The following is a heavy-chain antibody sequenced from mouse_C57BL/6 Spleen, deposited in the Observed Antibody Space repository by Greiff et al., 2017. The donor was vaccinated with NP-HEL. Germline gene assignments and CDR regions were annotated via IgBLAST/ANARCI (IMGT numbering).Heavy chain of an antibody. J-gene: IGHJ1*03. CDR2: IFPRDGST. CDR1: GYTFTDHT. D-gene: IGHD1-1*01. CDR3: ARKTLYGSSSWYFDV. Sequence: VQLQQSDAELVKPGASVKISCKVSGYTFTDHTIHWMKQRPEQGLEWIGYIFPRDGSTKYNEKFKGKATLTADKSSSTAYMQLNSLTSEDSAVYFCARKTLYGSSSWYFDVWGTGTTVTVSS. V-gene: IGHV1-78*01.